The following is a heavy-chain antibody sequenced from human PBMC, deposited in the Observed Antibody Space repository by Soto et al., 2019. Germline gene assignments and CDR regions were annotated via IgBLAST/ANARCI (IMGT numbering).Heavy chain of an antibody. J-gene: IGHJ6*02. Sequence: EVQLLESGGGLVQPGGSLRLSCEASGFTFSSYAMSWVRQAPGKGLEWVSAISGSGGSTYYADSVKGRFTISRDNSKNTLYLQMNSLRAEDTAVYYCAKEPRIYVLRYFDWSPGLIGNVWGQGTTVTVSS. CDR3: AKEPRIYVLRYFDWSPGLIGNV. CDR2: ISGSGGST. D-gene: IGHD3-9*01. CDR1: GFTFSSYA. V-gene: IGHV3-23*01.